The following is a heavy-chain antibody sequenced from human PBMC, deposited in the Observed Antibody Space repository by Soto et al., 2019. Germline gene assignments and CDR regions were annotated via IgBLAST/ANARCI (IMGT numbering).Heavy chain of an antibody. V-gene: IGHV3-11*01. D-gene: IGHD2-2*01. CDR1: GFTFSDYY. CDR2: ISSSGSTI. J-gene: IGHJ4*02. CDR3: ARDKEDIVVVPAAGYPGY. Sequence: GGSLRLSCAASGFTFSDYYMSWIRQAPGKGLEWVSYISSSGSTIYYADSVKGRFTISRDNAKNSLYLQMNSLRAEDTAVYYCARDKEDIVVVPAAGYPGYWGQGTLVTVSS.